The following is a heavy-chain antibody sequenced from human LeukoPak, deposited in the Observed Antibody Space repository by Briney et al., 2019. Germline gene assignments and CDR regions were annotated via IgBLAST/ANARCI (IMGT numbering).Heavy chain of an antibody. CDR3: ARDRGYYDFWSGPRHYYYHGMDV. CDR1: GFTFSSYA. V-gene: IGHV3-30-3*01. CDR2: ISYDGSNK. D-gene: IGHD3-3*01. Sequence: GGSLRLSCAASGFTFSSYAMHWVRQAPGKGLEWVAVISYDGSNKYYADSVKGRFTISRDNSKNTLYLQMNSLRAEDTAVYYCARDRGYYDFWSGPRHYYYHGMDVWGQGTTVTVSS. J-gene: IGHJ6*02.